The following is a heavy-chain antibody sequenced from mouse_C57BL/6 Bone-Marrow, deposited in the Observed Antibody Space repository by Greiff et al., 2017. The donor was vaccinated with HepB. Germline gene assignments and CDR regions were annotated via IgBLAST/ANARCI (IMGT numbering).Heavy chain of an antibody. CDR1: GYTFTNYW. CDR3: ARGGVTTLFFDY. J-gene: IGHJ2*01. CDR2: LYPGGGYT. D-gene: IGHD2-2*01. Sequence: QVHVKQSGAELVRPGTSVKMSCKASGYTFTNYWIGWAKQRPGHGLEWIGDLYPGGGYTNYNEKFKGKATLTADKSSSTAYMQFSSLTSEDSAIYYCARGGVTTLFFDYWGQGTTLTVSS. V-gene: IGHV1-63*01.